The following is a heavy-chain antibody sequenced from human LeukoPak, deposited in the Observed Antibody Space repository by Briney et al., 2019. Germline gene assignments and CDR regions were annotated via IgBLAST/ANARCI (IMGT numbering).Heavy chain of an antibody. J-gene: IGHJ6*02. CDR3: ARAGVSYYTYYYSGMDV. CDR1: GFTYNSHA. Sequence: GGSLRLSCAASGFTYNSHAMHWVRQAPGKGLEWVAVIWYDGSNKYYADSVKGRFTVSRDNSKNTLYLQMNRLRAEDTAVYYCARAGVSYYTYYYSGMDVWGQGTAVPVSS. V-gene: IGHV3-33*01. CDR2: IWYDGSNK. D-gene: IGHD1-26*01.